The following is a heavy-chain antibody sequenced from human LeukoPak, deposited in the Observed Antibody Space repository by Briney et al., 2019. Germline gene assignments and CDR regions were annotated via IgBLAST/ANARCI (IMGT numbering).Heavy chain of an antibody. CDR2: FDPEDGET. J-gene: IGHJ4*02. CDR1: GYTLTELS. D-gene: IGHD3-10*01. CDR3: ATRDYYGSGSYYNHYFDY. Sequence: GASVEVSCKVSGYTLTELSMHWVRQAPGKGLEWMGGFDPEDGETIYAQKFQGRVTMTEDTSTDTAYMELSSLRSEDTAVYYCATRDYYGSGSYYNHYFDYWGQGTLVTVSS. V-gene: IGHV1-24*01.